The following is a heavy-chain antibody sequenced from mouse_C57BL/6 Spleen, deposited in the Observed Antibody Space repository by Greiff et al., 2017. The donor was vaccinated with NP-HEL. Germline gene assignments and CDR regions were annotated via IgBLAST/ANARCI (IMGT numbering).Heavy chain of an antibody. CDR2: ISDGGSYT. V-gene: IGHV5-4*01. CDR1: GFTFSSYA. CDR3: ARDRYYYGSSPFAY. Sequence: EVMLVESGGGLVKPGGSLKLSCAASGFTFSSYAMSWVRQTPEKRLEWVATISDGGSYTYYPDNVKGRFTISRDNAKNNLYLQMSYLKSEDTAMYYCARDRYYYGSSPFAYWGQGTLVTVSA. D-gene: IGHD1-1*01. J-gene: IGHJ3*01.